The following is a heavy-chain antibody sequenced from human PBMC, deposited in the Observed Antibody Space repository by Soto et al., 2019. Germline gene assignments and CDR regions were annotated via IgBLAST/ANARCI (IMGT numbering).Heavy chain of an antibody. J-gene: IGHJ6*02. Sequence: QVQLQESGPGLVKPSQTLSLTCTVSGGSISSGGYYWSWIRQHPGKGLEWIGYIYYSGSTNYNPSLKSRVTISVDTSKNQFSLKLSSVTAADTAVYYCARAPSLLRYFDWLSSHYYGMDVWGQGTTVTVSS. D-gene: IGHD3-9*01. CDR1: GGSISSGGYY. CDR2: IYYSGST. CDR3: ARAPSLLRYFDWLSSHYYGMDV. V-gene: IGHV4-31*03.